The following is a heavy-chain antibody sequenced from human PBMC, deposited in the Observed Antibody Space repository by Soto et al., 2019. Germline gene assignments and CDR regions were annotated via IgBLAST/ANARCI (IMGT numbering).Heavy chain of an antibody. CDR1: GFTFSSYS. D-gene: IGHD3-22*01. CDR2: ISSSSSTI. V-gene: IGHV3-48*02. J-gene: IGHJ4*02. CDR3: ASDSSGYYYSSGLDY. Sequence: GGSLRLSCAASGFTFSSYSMNWVRQAPGKGLEWVSYISSSSSTIYYADSVKGRFTISRDNAKNSLYLQMNSLRDEDTAVYYCASDSSGYYYSSGLDYWGQGTLVTVSS.